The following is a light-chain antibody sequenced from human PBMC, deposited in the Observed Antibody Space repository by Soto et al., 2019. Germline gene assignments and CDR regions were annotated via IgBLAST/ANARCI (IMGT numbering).Light chain of an antibody. CDR1: QSVSSSY. CDR2: GAS. Sequence: EIVLTQSPGTVSLSPGERATLSCRASQSVSSSYLVWYQQKPGQAPRLLIYGASSRATGIPDRFSGSGSGTDFILTISRLEPEDCAVYYCQQYGSSLLTFGGGTKVEIK. V-gene: IGKV3-20*01. J-gene: IGKJ4*01. CDR3: QQYGSSLLT.